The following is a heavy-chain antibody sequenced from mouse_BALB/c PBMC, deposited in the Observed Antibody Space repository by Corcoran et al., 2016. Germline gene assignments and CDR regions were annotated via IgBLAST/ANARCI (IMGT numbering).Heavy chain of an antibody. CDR1: VYTFTNYG. J-gene: IGHJ4*01. CDR2: INTYTGEP. CDR3: ARAPLAYYAMDY. Sequence: QIQLVQSGPELKKPGETVKISCKASVYTFTNYGMNWVKQSPGKGLKWMGWINTYTGEPTYADDFKGRFAFSFETSASTAYLQINNLKNEDMATYFCARAPLAYYAMDYWGQGTSVTVSS. V-gene: IGHV9-1*02.